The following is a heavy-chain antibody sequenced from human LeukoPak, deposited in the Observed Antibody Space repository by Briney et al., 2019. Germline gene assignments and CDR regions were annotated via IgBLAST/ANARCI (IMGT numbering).Heavy chain of an antibody. V-gene: IGHV3-7*01. Sequence: CXXSGFTFSSYWMSWVRQAPGKGLEWVANIKQDGSEKYYVDSVKGRFTISRDKAKKSLYLQMNSLRAEDTAVCYXXXXXXXTYYYYYMDVWGKGTTVTVSS. CDR1: GFTFSSYW. CDR3: XXXXXXTYYYYYMDV. J-gene: IGHJ6*03. CDR2: IKQDGSEK.